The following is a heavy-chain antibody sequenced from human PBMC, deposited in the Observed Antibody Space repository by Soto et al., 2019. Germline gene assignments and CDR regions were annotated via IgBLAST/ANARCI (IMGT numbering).Heavy chain of an antibody. CDR1: GGSISSSSYY. CDR2: IYYSGST. CDR3: ARQRLNTIFWLNWFDP. D-gene: IGHD3-9*01. Sequence: QLQLQESGPGLVKPSETLSLTCTVSGGSISSSSYYWGWIRQPPGKGLEWIGSIYYSGSTYYNPSLTSRVTISVNTSKNQFSLKLSSVTAADTAVYYCARQRLNTIFWLNWFDPWGQGTLVTVSS. J-gene: IGHJ5*02. V-gene: IGHV4-39*01.